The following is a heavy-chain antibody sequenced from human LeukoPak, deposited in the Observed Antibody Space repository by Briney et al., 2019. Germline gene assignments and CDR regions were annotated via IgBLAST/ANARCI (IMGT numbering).Heavy chain of an antibody. CDR2: ISSSGSTI. D-gene: IGHD6-19*01. V-gene: IGHV3-11*01. CDR3: ASSPGIAVAVYY. J-gene: IGHJ4*02. CDR1: GFTFSDYY. Sequence: GGSLRLSCAASGFTFSDYYMSRIRQAPGKGLEWVSYISSSGSTIYYADSVKGRFTISRDNAKNSLYLQMNSLRAEHTAVYYCASSPGIAVAVYYWGQGTLVTVSS.